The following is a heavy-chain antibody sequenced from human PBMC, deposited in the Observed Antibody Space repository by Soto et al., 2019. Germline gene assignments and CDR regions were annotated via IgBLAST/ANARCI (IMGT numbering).Heavy chain of an antibody. J-gene: IGHJ5*02. Sequence: QVQLQESGPGLVKPSQTLSLTCTVSGGSISSGDYYWSWIRQPPGKGLEWIGYIFYSGNTYYNPSLKSRVSISVDTSKNQFSLKLSSVTAADTAVYYCARDRGSSWMYKWFDPCGQGTLVTVSS. CDR2: IFYSGNT. V-gene: IGHV4-30-4*01. CDR3: ARDRGSSWMYKWFDP. D-gene: IGHD6-13*01. CDR1: GGSISSGDYY.